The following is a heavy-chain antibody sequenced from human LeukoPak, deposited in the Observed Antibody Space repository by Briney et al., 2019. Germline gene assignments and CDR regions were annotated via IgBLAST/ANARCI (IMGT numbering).Heavy chain of an antibody. CDR2: IWYDGSNK. CDR1: GFTFSSYG. V-gene: IGHV3-33*06. J-gene: IGHJ4*02. Sequence: PGRSLRLSCAASGFTFSSYGMHWVRQAPGKGLEWVAVIWYDGSNKYYADSVKGRFTISRDNSKNTLYLQMNSLRAEDTAVYYCAKTHDYGDYFDYWGQGTLVTASS. D-gene: IGHD4-17*01. CDR3: AKTHDYGDYFDY.